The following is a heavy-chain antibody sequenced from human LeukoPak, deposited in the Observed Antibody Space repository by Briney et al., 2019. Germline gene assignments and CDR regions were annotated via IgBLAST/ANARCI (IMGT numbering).Heavy chain of an antibody. J-gene: IGHJ4*02. CDR2: IIPIFGTA. CDR3: ARYTHYYGSGSYYEGYFDY. D-gene: IGHD3-10*01. Sequence: SVKVSCKASGGTFSSYAISWVRRAPGQGLEWMGGIIPIFGTANYAQKFQGRVTITTDESTSTAYMELSSLRSEDTAVYYCARYTHYYGSGSYYEGYFDYWGQGTLVTVSS. V-gene: IGHV1-69*05. CDR1: GGTFSSYA.